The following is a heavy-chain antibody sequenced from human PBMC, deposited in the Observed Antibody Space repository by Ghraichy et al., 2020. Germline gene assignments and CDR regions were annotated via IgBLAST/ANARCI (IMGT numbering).Heavy chain of an antibody. Sequence: GESLNISCAASGFIFSDYYMSWIRQAPGKGLEWVSCITNSGGTKSYTDSVKGRVTISRDTALTSLYLQMNSLRDDDTAVYYCEGEVGAADSNNWGSFGFWGQGPLVTLSS. CDR1: GFIFSDYY. J-gene: IGHJ4*02. CDR2: ITNSGGTK. CDR3: EGEVGAADSNNWGSFGF. V-gene: IGHV3-11*01. D-gene: IGHD5-24*01.